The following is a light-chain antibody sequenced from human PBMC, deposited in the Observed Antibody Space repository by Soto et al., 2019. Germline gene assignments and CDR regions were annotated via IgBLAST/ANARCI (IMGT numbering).Light chain of an antibody. Sequence: EIVMTQSPGTLSVSPGERVTLTCRASQSLSSNLAWYQQEPGQAPRLLIYGASTRATGIPARFSGSGSGTEFTLTISSLQSEDFAVYYCQEYQNCSPRYPFGHGT. V-gene: IGKV3-15*01. CDR1: QSLSSN. J-gene: IGKJ2*01. CDR2: GAS. CDR3: QEYQNCSPRYP.